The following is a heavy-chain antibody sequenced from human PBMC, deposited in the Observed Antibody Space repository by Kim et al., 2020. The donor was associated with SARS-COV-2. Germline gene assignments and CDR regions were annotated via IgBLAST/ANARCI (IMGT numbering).Heavy chain of an antibody. Sequence: GRFTISRDNAKNSLYLQMNSLRDEDTAVYYCARDKLNYYDSSGYYSPFDYWGQGTLVTVSS. V-gene: IGHV3-48*02. D-gene: IGHD3-22*01. J-gene: IGHJ4*02. CDR3: ARDKLNYYDSSGYYSPFDY.